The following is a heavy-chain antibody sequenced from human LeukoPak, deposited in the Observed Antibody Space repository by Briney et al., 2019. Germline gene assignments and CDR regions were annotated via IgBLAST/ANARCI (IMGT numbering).Heavy chain of an antibody. J-gene: IGHJ5*02. CDR2: INRDGTET. CDR1: GFTFTGFF. V-gene: IGHV3-7*01. Sequence: GGSLTLSCAASGFTFTGFFMSWLRQAPGKGLEWVANINRDGTETYYVGSVKGRFTISIDNAKNSVYLQMNSLRTEDTAIYYCARSRWPEDLWGRGTLITVSS. D-gene: IGHD4-23*01. CDR3: ARSRWPEDL.